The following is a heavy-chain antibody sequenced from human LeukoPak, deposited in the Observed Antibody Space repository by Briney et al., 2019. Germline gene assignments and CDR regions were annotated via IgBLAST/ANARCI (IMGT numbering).Heavy chain of an antibody. CDR3: ARGSLVPAAYLDY. Sequence: PGGSLRLSCAASGFTFSDYYMSWLRQAPGKGLEWVSYISSSGSTIYYADSVKGRFTISGDNAKNSLYLQMNSLRAEDTAVYYCARGSLVPAAYLDYWGQGTLVTVSS. D-gene: IGHD2-2*01. CDR1: GFTFSDYY. CDR2: ISSSGSTI. J-gene: IGHJ4*02. V-gene: IGHV3-11*01.